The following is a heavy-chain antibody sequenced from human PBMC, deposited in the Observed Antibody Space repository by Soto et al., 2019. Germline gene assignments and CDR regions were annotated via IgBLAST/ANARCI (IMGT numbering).Heavy chain of an antibody. CDR1: GDTFNTYS. V-gene: IGHV1-69*12. CDR2: IIPIFGTV. D-gene: IGHD2-2*01. CDR3: ARDPCISTPCFHDY. Sequence: QVQLVQSGAEVKKPGSSVKVSCKASGDTFNTYSISWVRQAPGQGLEWMGGIIPIFGTVNYAQNFQDRVTITADASTNTAYMDLSGLRPDDTAVYYCARDPCISTPCFHDYWGQGTLVTVSS. J-gene: IGHJ4*02.